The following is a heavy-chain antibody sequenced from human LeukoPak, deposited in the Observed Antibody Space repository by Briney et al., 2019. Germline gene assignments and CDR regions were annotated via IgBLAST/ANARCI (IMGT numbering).Heavy chain of an antibody. CDR3: ARGQVMTY. V-gene: IGHV3-30*04. CDR2: ISYGGSNK. Sequence: GGSLRLSCAASGFTFSSYAMHWVRQAPGKGLEWVAVISYGGSNKYYADSVKGRFTISRDNSKNTLYLQMNSLRAEDTAVYYCARGQVMTYWGQGTLVTVSS. J-gene: IGHJ4*02. D-gene: IGHD2-21*02. CDR1: GFTFSSYA.